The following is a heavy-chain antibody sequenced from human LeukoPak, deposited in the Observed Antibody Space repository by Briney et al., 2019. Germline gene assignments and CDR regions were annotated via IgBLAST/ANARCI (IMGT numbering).Heavy chain of an antibody. V-gene: IGHV4-61*08. J-gene: IGHJ3*02. D-gene: IGHD3-10*01. CDR1: GGSISSGDYY. CDR2: MYYSGST. CDR3: ARIAPYYYGSGRYKADAFDI. Sequence: ASETLSLTCTVSGGSISSGDYYWSWIRQPPGKGLEWIGYMYYSGSTNYNPSLKSRVTISVDTSKNQFSLKLSSVTAADTAVYYCARIAPYYYGSGRYKADAFDIWGQGTMVTVSS.